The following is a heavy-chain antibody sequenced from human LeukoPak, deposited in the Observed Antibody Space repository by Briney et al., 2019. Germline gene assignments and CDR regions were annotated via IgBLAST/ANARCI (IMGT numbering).Heavy chain of an antibody. CDR2: ISAYNGNT. V-gene: IGHV1-18*04. CDR3: ARDRVQGGSGSYYSGLDY. D-gene: IGHD1-26*01. CDR1: GYTFTSYY. Sequence: ASVKVSCKASGYTFTSYYMHWVRQAPGQGLEWMGWISAYNGNTNYAQKLQGRVTMTTDTSTSTAYMELRSLRSDDTAVYYCARDRVQGGSGSYYSGLDYWGQGTLVTVSS. J-gene: IGHJ4*02.